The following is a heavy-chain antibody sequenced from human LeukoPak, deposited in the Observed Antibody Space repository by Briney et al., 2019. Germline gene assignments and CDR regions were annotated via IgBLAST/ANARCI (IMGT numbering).Heavy chain of an antibody. V-gene: IGHV3-7*01. CDR1: GFTFSSYW. J-gene: IGHJ5*02. Sequence: PGGSLRLSCAASGFTFSSYWMNWVRQAPGKGLEWVANIKQDGSEKKYVDSVKGRSTISRDNAKNSLYLQMNSLRAEDTAMYYCMTASRSSSWPPPTWGQGTLVTVSS. D-gene: IGHD6-13*01. CDR3: MTASRSSSWPPPT. CDR2: IKQDGSEK.